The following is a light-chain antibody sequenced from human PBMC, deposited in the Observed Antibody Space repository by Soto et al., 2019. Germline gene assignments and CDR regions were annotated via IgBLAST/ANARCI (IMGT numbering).Light chain of an antibody. CDR1: SSDVGGYNF. CDR2: AGT. V-gene: IGLV2-14*03. J-gene: IGLJ2*01. CDR3: SSYTCSGTLVV. Sequence: QSALTQPASVSGSPGQSITISCTATSSDVGGYNFVSWYQQHPGEAPKLLIYAGTYRLSGVSNRFSGSKSGNTASLTISGFQAEDEADYCCSSYTCSGTLVVFGGGTKLTVL.